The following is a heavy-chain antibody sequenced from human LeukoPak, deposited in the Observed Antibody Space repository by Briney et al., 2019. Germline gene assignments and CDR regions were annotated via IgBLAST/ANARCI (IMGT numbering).Heavy chain of an antibody. J-gene: IGHJ6*04. CDR2: ISSSGSTI. CDR3: AELGITMIGGV. V-gene: IGHV3-48*03. Sequence: PGGSLRLSCAASGFTFSSYEMNWVRQAPGKGLEWVSYISSSGSTIYYADPVKGRFTISRDNAKNSLYLQMNSLSAEDTAVYYWAELGITMIGGVWGKGTTVTISS. D-gene: IGHD3-10*02. CDR1: GFTFSSYE.